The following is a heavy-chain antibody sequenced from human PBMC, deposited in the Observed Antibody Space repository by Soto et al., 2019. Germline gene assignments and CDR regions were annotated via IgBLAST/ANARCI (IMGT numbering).Heavy chain of an antibody. CDR2: IYPGDSDT. D-gene: IGHD6-6*01. Sequence: PGESLKIACKGSGYRFANYWIGWVRQMPGKGLEWMGIIYPGDSDTRYSPSFQGQVAVSADKSISTAYLQWSSLKASDTAMYYCARRQYSSPPAANSCYYGMDVWGQGTTVTVSS. V-gene: IGHV5-51*01. CDR3: ARRQYSSPPAANSCYYGMDV. J-gene: IGHJ6*02. CDR1: GYRFANYW.